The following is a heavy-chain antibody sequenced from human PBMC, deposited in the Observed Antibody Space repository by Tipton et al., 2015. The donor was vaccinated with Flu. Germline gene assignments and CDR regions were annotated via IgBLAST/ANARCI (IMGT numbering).Heavy chain of an antibody. Sequence: SLRLSCAASGFTVISTYMSWVRQAPGKGLEWVSVIYTGVSGSTYYADSVKGRFTISRDNSKNTLYLQMNSLRVEDTAVYYCARDVSGYSGYVHWGQGTLVTVSS. CDR2: IYTGVSGST. V-gene: IGHV3-53*01. D-gene: IGHD5-12*01. J-gene: IGHJ4*02. CDR3: ARDVSGYSGYVH. CDR1: GFTVISTY.